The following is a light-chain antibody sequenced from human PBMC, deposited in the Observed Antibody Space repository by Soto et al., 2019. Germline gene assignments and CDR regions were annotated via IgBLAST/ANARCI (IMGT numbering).Light chain of an antibody. Sequence: QSALTQPASVSGSPGQSITISCTGTSSDVGGYNYVSWYQQHPGKAPKLMISEVTNRPSGISNRFSGSKSGNTASLTISRVEAGDEADYYCQVWHSTSVRVFGGGTKLTVL. V-gene: IGLV2-14*01. J-gene: IGLJ2*01. CDR2: EVT. CDR3: QVWHSTSVRV. CDR1: SSDVGGYNY.